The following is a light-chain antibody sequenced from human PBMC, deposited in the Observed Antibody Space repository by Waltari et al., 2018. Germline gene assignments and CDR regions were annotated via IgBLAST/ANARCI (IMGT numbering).Light chain of an antibody. CDR2: EDN. V-gene: IGLV6-57*04. J-gene: IGLJ3*02. CDR1: GGDIVSNY. CDR3: QSYDSINHGV. Sequence: NFMLNQPHSESESPGTTVTIYCTRSGGDIVSNYVQWYQQRAGSAPTTVIYEDNQRPSVVPDRFSVSIDSSSNSASLTISGLKTEDEADYYCQSYDSINHGVFGGGTKLTVL.